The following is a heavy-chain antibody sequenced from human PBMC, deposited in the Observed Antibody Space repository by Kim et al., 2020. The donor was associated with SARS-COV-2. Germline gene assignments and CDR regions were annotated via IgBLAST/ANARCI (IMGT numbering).Heavy chain of an antibody. V-gene: IGHV3-15*01. J-gene: IGHJ5*02. CDR1: GFTFSNAW. CDR2: IKSKTDGGTT. CDR3: TTDPSHYYGSGSYYFSRWFDP. D-gene: IGHD3-10*01. Sequence: GGSLRLSCAASGFTFSNAWMSWVRQAPGKGLEWVGRIKSKTDGGTTDYAAPVKGRFTISRDDSKNTLYLQMNSLKTEDTAVYYCTTDPSHYYGSGSYYFSRWFDPWGQGTLVTVSS.